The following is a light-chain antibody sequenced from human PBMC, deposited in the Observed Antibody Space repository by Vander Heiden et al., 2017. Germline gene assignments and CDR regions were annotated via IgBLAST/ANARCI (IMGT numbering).Light chain of an antibody. V-gene: IGKV2-28*01. CDR3: RQALQTPQT. CDR1: QSLLHSNGYNY. CDR2: LGS. Sequence: DIVMTQSPLSLPVTPGEPASISCRSSQSLLHSNGYNYLDWYLQKPGQSPQLLIYLGSNRDSGVPDRFSGSGSGTDFTLKISRVEDEDVGVYYCRQALQTPQTFGQGTKLEIK. J-gene: IGKJ2*01.